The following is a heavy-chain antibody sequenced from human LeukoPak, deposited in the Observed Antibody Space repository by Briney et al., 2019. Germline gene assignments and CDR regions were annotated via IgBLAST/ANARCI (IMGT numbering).Heavy chain of an antibody. Sequence: SETLSLTCAVYGGSFSGYYWRWIRQPPGKGLEWIGEINHSGSTNYNPSLKSRVTISVDTSKNQFSLKLSSVTAADTAVYYCARGRGYSYGSPYFDYWGQGTLVTVSS. CDR1: GGSFSGYY. V-gene: IGHV4-34*01. CDR3: ARGRGYSYGSPYFDY. J-gene: IGHJ4*02. CDR2: INHSGST. D-gene: IGHD5-18*01.